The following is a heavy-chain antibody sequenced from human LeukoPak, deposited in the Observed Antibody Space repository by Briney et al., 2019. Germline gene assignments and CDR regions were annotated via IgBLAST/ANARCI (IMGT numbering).Heavy chain of an antibody. CDR1: GGSISSYY. V-gene: IGHV4-4*07. Sequence: SETLSLTCSVSGGSISSYYCSWLRQPAGKGLEWIGRIYTSGSTNYNPSLKSRVTMSVDTSKNQFSLKLSSVTAADTAVYYCARERGGNSGYEVWFDSWGQGTLVTVSS. J-gene: IGHJ5*01. CDR3: ARERGGNSGYEVWFDS. CDR2: IYTSGST. D-gene: IGHD5-12*01.